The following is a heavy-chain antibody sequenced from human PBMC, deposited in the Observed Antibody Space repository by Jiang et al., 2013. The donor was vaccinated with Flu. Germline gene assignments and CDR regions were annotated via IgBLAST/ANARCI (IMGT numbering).Heavy chain of an antibody. V-gene: IGHV3-23*04. CDR1: GFTFGSFA. CDR2: ISAGGAST. CDR3: ARHYYGSGIDAFDL. J-gene: IGHJ3*01. Sequence: VQLVESGGGLVQPGGSLRLSCAASGFTFGSFAMIWVRQAPGKGLECVSSISAGGASTYYADSVKGRFTISRDNAKNSLYLQMNSLRAEDTAMYYCARHYYGSGIDAFDLWGQGTSGHRLF. D-gene: IGHD3-10*01.